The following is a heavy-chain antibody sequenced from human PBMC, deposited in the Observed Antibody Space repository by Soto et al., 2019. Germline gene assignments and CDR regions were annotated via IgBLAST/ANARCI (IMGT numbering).Heavy chain of an antibody. J-gene: IGHJ5*01. CDR1: GHTSTSYY. CDR3: ARDFYDSVGYTWFDY. D-gene: IGHD3-22*01. V-gene: IGHV4-59*01. CDR2: IHNSGTS. Sequence: XETRSLTCTVSGHTSTSYYWGWIRQAPGKGLEWIGHIHNSGTSTHNPSLNGRVTISIDMSKKQFSLKLTSLTSADTAVYYCARDFYDSVGYTWFDYWSQGTLVTVSS.